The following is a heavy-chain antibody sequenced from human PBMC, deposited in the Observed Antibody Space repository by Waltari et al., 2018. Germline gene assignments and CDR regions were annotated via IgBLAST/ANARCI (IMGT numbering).Heavy chain of an antibody. V-gene: IGHV4-30-4*01. CDR3: ARDHGCSGGSCYSDYYYGMDV. Sequence: QVQLQESGPGLVKPSQTLSLTCTLSGGPIRSGAHYSGLIRHPPGKGLEWNGYIYYSGSTYYNPSLKSRVTISVDTSKNQFSLKLSSVTAADTAVYYCARDHGCSGGSCYSDYYYGMDVWGQGTTVTVSS. CDR2: IYYSGST. CDR1: GGPIRSGAHY. D-gene: IGHD2-15*01. J-gene: IGHJ6*02.